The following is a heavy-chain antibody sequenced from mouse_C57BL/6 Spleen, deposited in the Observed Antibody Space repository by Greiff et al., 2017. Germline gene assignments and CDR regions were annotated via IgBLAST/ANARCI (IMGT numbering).Heavy chain of an antibody. CDR2: IYPRDGST. Sequence: QVQLQQSDAELVKPGASVKISCTVSGYTFTDHTIHWMKQRPEQGLQWIGYIYPRDGSTKYNEKFKGKSTLTADKSSSTAYMQLNSLTSEDSAVYFCASHPYPDWYFDVWGTGTTVTVSS. CDR1: GYTFTDHT. V-gene: IGHV1-78*01. D-gene: IGHD2-10*01. CDR3: ASHPYPDWYFDV. J-gene: IGHJ1*03.